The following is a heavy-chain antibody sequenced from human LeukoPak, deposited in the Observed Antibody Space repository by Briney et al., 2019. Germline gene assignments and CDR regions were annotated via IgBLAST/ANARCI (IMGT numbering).Heavy chain of an antibody. CDR3: EREPFWSGYYSNLHFDY. V-gene: IGHV3-30-3*01. D-gene: IGHD3-3*01. J-gene: IGHJ4*02. CDR2: ISYDGSNK. CDR1: GFTFSSYA. Sequence: PGGSLRLSCAASGFTFSSYAMHWVRQAPGKGLEWVAVISYDGSNKYYADSVKGRFTISRDNSKNTLYLQMNSLRAEDTAVYYCEREPFWSGYYSNLHFDYWGQGTLVTVSS.